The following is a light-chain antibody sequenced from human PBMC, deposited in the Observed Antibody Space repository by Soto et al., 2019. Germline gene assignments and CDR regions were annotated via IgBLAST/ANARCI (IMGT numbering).Light chain of an antibody. Sequence: EIVMTQSPATLSVSPGERATLSCRASQSVSSNLAWYQQKPGQAPRLLIYGASTRATGIPARFSGSGSETEFTLNISSLQSEDFAVYYCQQYNNWPQLTFGQGTEVEIK. CDR1: QSVSSN. V-gene: IGKV3-15*01. CDR3: QQYNNWPQLT. J-gene: IGKJ1*01. CDR2: GAS.